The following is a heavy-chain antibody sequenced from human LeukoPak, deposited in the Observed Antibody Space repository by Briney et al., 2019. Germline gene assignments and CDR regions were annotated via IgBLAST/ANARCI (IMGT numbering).Heavy chain of an antibody. V-gene: IGHV3-43*02. Sequence: PGGSLRLSCAASGFTFGDYAMHWVRQAPGKGPEWVSLISGDGGRTKYADSVKGRFTMSRDNSRNSLFLQMKSLRSEDTAFYYCTKDLPDFPGGSFRGYFDSWGQGILVTVSS. CDR3: TKDLPDFPGGSFRGYFDS. J-gene: IGHJ4*02. CDR2: ISGDGGRT. D-gene: IGHD3-16*02. CDR1: GFTFGDYA.